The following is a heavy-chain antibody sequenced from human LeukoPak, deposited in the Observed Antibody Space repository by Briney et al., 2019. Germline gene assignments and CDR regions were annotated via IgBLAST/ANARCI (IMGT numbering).Heavy chain of an antibody. Sequence: ASVKVSCKVSGYTLSELSMHWVRQAPGKGLEWMGGFDPEDGETVYAQKFQGRLTMTEDTYTDTAYMELSSLRSEDTAVYYCATEVVGVSTLFDYWGQGTLVTVSS. CDR3: ATEVVGVSTLFDY. D-gene: IGHD1-26*01. CDR1: GYTLSELS. V-gene: IGHV1-24*01. CDR2: FDPEDGET. J-gene: IGHJ4*02.